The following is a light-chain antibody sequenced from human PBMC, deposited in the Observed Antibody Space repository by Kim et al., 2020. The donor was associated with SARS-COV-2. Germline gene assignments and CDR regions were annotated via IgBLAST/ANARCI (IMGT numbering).Light chain of an antibody. CDR1: QSVGGN. V-gene: IGKV3-15*01. J-gene: IGKJ1*01. CDR3: EQYKNCHRT. Sequence: EIVMTQSPATLSLSPGESATLSCTASQSVGGNLAWYQQKPGQAPTLLISGASTRATGIPARFSGSGSGTEFTLTISSLQSEDFAVYYCEQYKNCHRTSVEGTKMDIK. CDR2: GAS.